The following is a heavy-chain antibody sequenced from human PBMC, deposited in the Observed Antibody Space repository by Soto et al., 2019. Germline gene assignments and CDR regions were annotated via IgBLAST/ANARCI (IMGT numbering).Heavy chain of an antibody. J-gene: IGHJ4*02. CDR1: GYTFTSYA. Sequence: ASVKVSCKASGYTFTSYAMHWVRQAPGQRLEWMGWINAGNGNTKYSQKFQGRVTITRDTSASTAYMELSSLRSEDTAVYYCARSIVVVTALDYSGTGTLVTVSS. CDR2: INAGNGNT. D-gene: IGHD2-21*02. CDR3: ARSIVVVTALDY. V-gene: IGHV1-3*01.